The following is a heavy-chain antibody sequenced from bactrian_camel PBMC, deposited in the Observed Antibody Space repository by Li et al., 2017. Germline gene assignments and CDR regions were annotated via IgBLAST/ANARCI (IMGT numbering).Heavy chain of an antibody. Sequence: HVQLVESGGGLVQPGGSLRLSCEASGFTFSAYWMYWVHQAPGKGLEWVATINSGAGITYYADSVKGRFTISQGNAENTLYLQMNSLKSEDTAMYFCAARGLGADCSGPRRSSAEYVYWGQGTQVTVS. CDR1: GFTFSAYW. CDR3: AARGLGADCSGPRRSSAEYVY. J-gene: IGHJ4*01. V-gene: IGHV3S1*01. CDR2: INSGAGIT. D-gene: IGHD3*01.